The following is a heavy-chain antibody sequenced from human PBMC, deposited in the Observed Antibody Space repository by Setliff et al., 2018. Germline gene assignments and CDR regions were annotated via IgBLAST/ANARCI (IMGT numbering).Heavy chain of an antibody. D-gene: IGHD3-3*01. CDR1: GGSFSGYY. Sequence: KPSETLSLTCAVYGGSFSGYYWSWIRQPPGKGLEWIGEINHSGSTNYNPPLKSRVTISVDTSKNQFSLKLSSVTAADTTVYYCARGSQYYNFWSGYHLDYYYYGMDVWGRGTTVTVSS. CDR2: INHSGST. V-gene: IGHV4-34*01. J-gene: IGHJ6*02. CDR3: ARGSQYYNFWSGYHLDYYYYGMDV.